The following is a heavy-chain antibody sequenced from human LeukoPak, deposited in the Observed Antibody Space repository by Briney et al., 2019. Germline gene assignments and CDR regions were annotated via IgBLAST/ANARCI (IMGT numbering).Heavy chain of an antibody. J-gene: IGHJ6*03. CDR3: ARVPGDSSGWYDSYYYMDV. Sequence: GGSLRLSCAASGFTFSSYSINWVRQAPGQGLEWVSSISSSSSYIYYADSVKGRFTISRDNAKSSLYLQMNSLRAEDTAVYYCARVPGDSSGWYDSYYYMDVWGKGTTVTISS. V-gene: IGHV3-21*01. D-gene: IGHD6-19*01. CDR2: ISSSSSYI. CDR1: GFTFSSYS.